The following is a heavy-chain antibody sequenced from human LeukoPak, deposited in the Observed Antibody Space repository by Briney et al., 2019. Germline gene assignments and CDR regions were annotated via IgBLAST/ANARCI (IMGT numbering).Heavy chain of an antibody. Sequence: PGGSLRLSCAASGFTLSSYATSWVRQAPGKGLEWVSGINGNGGSSTYYADSVKGRFTICRDNSKNILYLQMNSLRAEDTAVYYCARDLEQHVLYFDLWGQGTLVTVSS. CDR2: INGNGGSST. V-gene: IGHV3-23*01. J-gene: IGHJ4*02. D-gene: IGHD6-6*01. CDR1: GFTLSSYA. CDR3: ARDLEQHVLYFDL.